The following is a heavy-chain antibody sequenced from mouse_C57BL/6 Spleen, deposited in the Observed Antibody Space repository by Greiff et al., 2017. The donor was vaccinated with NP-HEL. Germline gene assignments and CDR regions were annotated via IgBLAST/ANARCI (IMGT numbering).Heavy chain of an antibody. D-gene: IGHD2-4*01. CDR1: GFNIKDDY. CDR2: IDPENGDT. CDR3: TTSDDYHYFDY. J-gene: IGHJ2*01. Sequence: VQLQQSGAELVRPGASVKLSCTASGFNIKDDYMHWVKQRPEQGLEWIGWIDPENGDTEYASKFQGKATITADTSSNTAYLQLSSLTSGDTAVYYCTTSDDYHYFDYWGQGTTLTVSS. V-gene: IGHV14-4*01.